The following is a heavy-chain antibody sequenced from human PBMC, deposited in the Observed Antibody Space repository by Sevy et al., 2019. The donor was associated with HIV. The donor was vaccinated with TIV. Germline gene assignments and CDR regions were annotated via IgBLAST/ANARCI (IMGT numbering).Heavy chain of an antibody. CDR2: ISPHNGDT. V-gene: IGHV1-18*01. J-gene: IGHJ4*02. D-gene: IGHD2-15*01. CDR1: GYTFTTYR. Sequence: ASMKVSCKVSGYTFTTYRITWVRQAPGQGLEWMGWISPHNGDTNYGQNFQGRVTMITDTSTSTAYMELRSLRSDDTAVYFCARAYCSGGRCYSLAYWGQGTLVTVSS. CDR3: ARAYCSGGRCYSLAY.